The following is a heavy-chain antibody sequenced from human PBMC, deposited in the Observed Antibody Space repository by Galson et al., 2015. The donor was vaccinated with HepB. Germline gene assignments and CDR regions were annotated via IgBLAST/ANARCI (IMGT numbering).Heavy chain of an antibody. V-gene: IGHV1-24*01. J-gene: IGHJ6*02. CDR3: ATDLMIRIGGESFYYNGMDV. Sequence: SVKVSCKVSGHSLSELPMHWVRQAPGKGLEWMGSFDPEDSDRIYAQKFQGRLFMTEDTSTDTAYMELSSLRSEDTAAYYCATDLMIRIGGESFYYNGMDVWGQGTTVTVSS. D-gene: IGHD3-16*01. CDR2: FDPEDSDR. CDR1: GHSLSELP.